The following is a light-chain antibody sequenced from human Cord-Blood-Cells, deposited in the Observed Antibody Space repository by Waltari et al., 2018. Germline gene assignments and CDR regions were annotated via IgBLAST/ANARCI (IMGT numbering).Light chain of an antibody. Sequence: EIVMTHSPATLPVSPGARATLSCSASQSVGSNLAWYQQKPGQAPRLLIYGASTRATGIPARFSGSGSGTEFTLTISSLQSEDFAVYYCQQYNNWPPGKSVTFGQGTKLEIK. CDR2: GAS. CDR3: QQYNNWPPGKSVT. J-gene: IGKJ2*01. CDR1: QSVGSN. V-gene: IGKV3-15*01.